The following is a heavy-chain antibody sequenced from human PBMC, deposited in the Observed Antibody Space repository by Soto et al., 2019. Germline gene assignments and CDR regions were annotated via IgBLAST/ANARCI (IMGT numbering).Heavy chain of an antibody. CDR1: GYTFTSYG. CDR2: ISGYNGHT. Sequence: QVQLVQSGAEVKKPGASVKVSCKASGYTFTSYGISWVRQAPGQGLEWMGWISGYNGHTNYGQKLQGRVTMTTDTSTSTAYMEQGSLRSDDTAVYDCARVHYDFWSGQHYYFDYWGQGSLGTVSP. CDR3: ARVHYDFWSGQHYYFDY. D-gene: IGHD3-3*01. J-gene: IGHJ4*02. V-gene: IGHV1-18*01.